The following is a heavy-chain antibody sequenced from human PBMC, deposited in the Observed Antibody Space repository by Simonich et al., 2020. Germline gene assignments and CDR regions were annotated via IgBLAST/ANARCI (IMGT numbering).Heavy chain of an antibody. Sequence: QVQLVQSGAEVKKPGASVKVSCKASGYTFTGYYMHWVRQAPGQVLEWMGWTNPKSRGTNYEKKSQGRDTMTRDTSISTAYMELSRLRSDDTAVYYCARDLRGSYDYYYYIDVWGKGTTVTVSS. CDR2: TNPKSRGT. CDR1: GYTFTGYY. D-gene: IGHD1-26*01. J-gene: IGHJ6*03. V-gene: IGHV1-2*02. CDR3: ARDLRGSYDYYYYIDV.